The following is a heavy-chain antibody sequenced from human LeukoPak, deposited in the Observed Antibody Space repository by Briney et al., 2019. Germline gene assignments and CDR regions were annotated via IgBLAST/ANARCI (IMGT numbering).Heavy chain of an antibody. V-gene: IGHV5-51*01. J-gene: IGHJ4*02. Sequence: GESLKISCKGAGYSFTSYWLDWVRQMPGKGLEWMGTIYPGDSDTRYSPSFQGQVTISADKSISTAYLQWSSLKASDTAIYYCARRAAGIDYWGQGTLVTVSS. CDR2: IYPGDSDT. D-gene: IGHD6-25*01. CDR1: GYSFTSYW. CDR3: ARRAAGIDY.